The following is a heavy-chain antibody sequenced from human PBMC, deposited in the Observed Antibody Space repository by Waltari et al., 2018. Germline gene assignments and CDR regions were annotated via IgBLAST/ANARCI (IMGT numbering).Heavy chain of an antibody. J-gene: IGHJ4*02. CDR2: ISGSGGST. CDR3: AKSPGFGNSDYSNFTFDY. D-gene: IGHD4-4*01. Sequence: EVQLLESGGGLVQPGGSLRLSCAASGFPFSSYAMSWVRPAPGQGLEWVSAISGSGGSTYYADSVKGRFTISRDNSKNTLYLQMNSLRAEDTAVYYCAKSPGFGNSDYSNFTFDYWGQGTLVTVSS. V-gene: IGHV3-23*01. CDR1: GFPFSSYA.